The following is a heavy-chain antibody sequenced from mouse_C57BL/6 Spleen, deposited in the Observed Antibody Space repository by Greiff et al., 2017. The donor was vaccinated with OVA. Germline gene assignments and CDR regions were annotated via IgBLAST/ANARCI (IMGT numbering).Heavy chain of an antibody. J-gene: IGHJ1*03. D-gene: IGHD1-1*01. CDR3: ARRGGSSYDWYFDV. Sequence: EVHLVESGGGLVKPGGSLKLSCAASGFTFSSYTMSWVRQTPEKRLEWVATISGGGGNTYYPDSVKGRFTISRDNAKNTLYLQMSSLRSEDTALYYCARRGGSSYDWYFDVWGTGTTVTVSS. V-gene: IGHV5-9*01. CDR2: ISGGGGNT. CDR1: GFTFSSYT.